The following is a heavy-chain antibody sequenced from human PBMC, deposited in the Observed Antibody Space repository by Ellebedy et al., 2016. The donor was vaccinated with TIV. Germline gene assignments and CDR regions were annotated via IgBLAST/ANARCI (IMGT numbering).Heavy chain of an antibody. CDR2: TRNKANSYTT. D-gene: IGHD2-2*01. V-gene: IGHV3-72*01. Sequence: GESLKISXAASGFTFSDHYMDWVRQAPGKGLEWVGRTRNKANSYTTEYAASVKGRFTISRDDSKNSLYLQMNSLKTEDTAVYYCAKGVGDIVVVPAAMRRWHPYMDVWGQGTTVTVSS. J-gene: IGHJ6*02. CDR3: AKGVGDIVVVPAAMRRWHPYMDV. CDR1: GFTFSDHY.